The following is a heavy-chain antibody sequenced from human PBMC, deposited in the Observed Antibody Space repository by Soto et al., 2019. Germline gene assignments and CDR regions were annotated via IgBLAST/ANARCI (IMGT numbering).Heavy chain of an antibody. CDR3: ARTSCSGSSCYKIDY. D-gene: IGHD2-15*01. V-gene: IGHV4-31*03. J-gene: IGHJ4*02. CDR2: IYYSGST. Sequence: QVQLQESGPGLVKPSQTLSLTCTVSGGSISSGGYYWSLIRQHPGKGLEWIGYIYYSGSTYYNPSLKRRVTISVDTSKNQFSLKLGSVTAADTAVYYCARTSCSGSSCYKIDYWGQGTLVTVSS. CDR1: GGSISSGGYY.